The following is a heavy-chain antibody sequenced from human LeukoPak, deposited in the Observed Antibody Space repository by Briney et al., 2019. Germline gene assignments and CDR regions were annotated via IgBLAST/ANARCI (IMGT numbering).Heavy chain of an antibody. CDR1: GYTFTSYD. D-gene: IGHD3-22*01. Sequence: ASVKVSCKASGYTFTSYDINWERQATGQGLEWMGWMNPNSGNTGYAQKFQGRVTMTRNTSISTAYMELSSLRSEDTAVYYCALPTPDYYDSSGYDYWGQGTLVTVSS. J-gene: IGHJ4*02. V-gene: IGHV1-8*01. CDR3: ALPTPDYYDSSGYDY. CDR2: MNPNSGNT.